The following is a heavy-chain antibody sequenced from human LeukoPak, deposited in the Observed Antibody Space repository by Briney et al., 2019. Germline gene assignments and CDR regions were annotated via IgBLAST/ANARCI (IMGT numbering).Heavy chain of an antibody. Sequence: PSETLSLTCTVSGASINGYFWNWMRQRPGKGLEWIGYIYYSGNANYNPSLYNPSLKSRLTILVDTSKNQFSLKLSSVAAVDTAVYYCARGGSSLDSWGQGTLVTVSS. D-gene: IGHD6-13*01. CDR1: GASINGYF. J-gene: IGHJ4*02. V-gene: IGHV4-59*01. CDR3: ARGGSSLDS. CDR2: IYYSGNA.